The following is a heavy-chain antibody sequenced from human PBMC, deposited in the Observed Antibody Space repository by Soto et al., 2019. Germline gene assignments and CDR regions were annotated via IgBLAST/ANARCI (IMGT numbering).Heavy chain of an antibody. J-gene: IGHJ6*02. Sequence: PSETLSLTCTVSGGSISSSSYYWGWIRQPPGKGLEWIGSIYYSGSTYYNPSLKSRVTISVDTSKNQFSLNLSSVTAADTAVYYCARGPRGYLYYHGMDVWGQGTTVTVSS. CDR1: GGSISSSSYY. CDR2: IYYSGST. V-gene: IGHV4-39*07. CDR3: ARGPRGYLYYHGMDV. D-gene: IGHD3-10*01.